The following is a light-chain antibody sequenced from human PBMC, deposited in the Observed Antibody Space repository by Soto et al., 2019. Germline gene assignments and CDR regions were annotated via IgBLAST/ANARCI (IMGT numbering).Light chain of an antibody. V-gene: IGKV3-15*01. J-gene: IGKJ1*01. Sequence: ERLMTQSPATLSVSPGERATLACRASQSVSSNLAWYQQKPGQAPRLLIYGASTRATGIPARFSGRGSGTDFTLTISRLEPEDFAVYYCQQYGNSPWTFGQGTKVDIK. CDR1: QSVSSN. CDR2: GAS. CDR3: QQYGNSPWT.